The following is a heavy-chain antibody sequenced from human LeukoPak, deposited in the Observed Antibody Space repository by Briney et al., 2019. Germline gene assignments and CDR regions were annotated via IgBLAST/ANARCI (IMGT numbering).Heavy chain of an antibody. V-gene: IGHV4-59*01. Sequence: TSETLSLTCTVSGGSISSYYWSWIRQPPGKGLEWIGYIYYSGSTNYNPSLKSRVTISVDTSKNQFSLKLSSVTAADTAVYYCARASDGYNYGAFDIWGQGTMVTVSS. J-gene: IGHJ3*02. CDR3: ARASDGYNYGAFDI. CDR1: GGSISSYY. CDR2: IYYSGST. D-gene: IGHD5-24*01.